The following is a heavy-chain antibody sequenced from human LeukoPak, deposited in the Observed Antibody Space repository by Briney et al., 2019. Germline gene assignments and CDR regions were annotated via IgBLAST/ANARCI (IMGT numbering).Heavy chain of an antibody. CDR3: AKELYGGNSGGFDS. CDR1: GFTFSNYA. CDR2: ISGSGGST. V-gene: IGHV3-23*01. D-gene: IGHD4-23*01. Sequence: QPGGSLRLSCAASGFTFSNYAMTWVRQAPGKGLEWVSGISGSGGSTYYADSVKGRFTISRHNSKNTLYLQMNSMRAEDRALNYCAKELYGGNSGGFDSWGQGTMVTVSS. J-gene: IGHJ3*02.